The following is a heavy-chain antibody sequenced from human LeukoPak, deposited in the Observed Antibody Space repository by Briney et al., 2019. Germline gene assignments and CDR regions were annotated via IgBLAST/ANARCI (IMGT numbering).Heavy chain of an antibody. Sequence: ASVEVSCKASGYTFTSYDINWVRQATGQGLEWMGWMNPNSGNTGYTQKFQGRVAMTRNTSISTAYMELSSLRSEDTAVYYCARESPSSGSYVFDYWGQGTLVTVSS. J-gene: IGHJ4*02. D-gene: IGHD3-10*01. V-gene: IGHV1-8*01. CDR3: ARESPSSGSYVFDY. CDR1: GYTFTSYD. CDR2: MNPNSGNT.